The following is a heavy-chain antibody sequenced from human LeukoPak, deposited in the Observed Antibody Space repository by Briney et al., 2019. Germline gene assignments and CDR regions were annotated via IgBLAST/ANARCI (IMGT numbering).Heavy chain of an antibody. V-gene: IGHV3-23*03. CDR3: AQQLGYCSGGNCYFTY. Sequence: GGSLRLSCAASGFTFSSYAMHWVRQAPGKGLEWVSVIYSGGDTYYADSVKGRFTISRDNSKDALYLQMNSLRAEDTAVYYCAQQLGYCSGGNCYFTYWGQGTLVTVSS. J-gene: IGHJ1*01. CDR2: IYSGGDT. D-gene: IGHD2-15*01. CDR1: GFTFSSYA.